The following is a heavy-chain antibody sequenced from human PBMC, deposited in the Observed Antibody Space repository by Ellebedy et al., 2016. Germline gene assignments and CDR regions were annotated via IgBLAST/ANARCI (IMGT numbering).Heavy chain of an antibody. CDR2: IYYSGST. CDR1: GGSISSGGYY. J-gene: IGHJ6*03. Sequence: LRLXXTVSGGSISSGGYYWSWIRQHPGKGLEWIGYIYYSGSTYYNPSLKSRVTISVDTSKNQFSLKLSSVTAADTAVYYCARERIVVVPAAILGDYMDVWGKGTTVTVSS. V-gene: IGHV4-31*03. D-gene: IGHD2-2*01. CDR3: ARERIVVVPAAILGDYMDV.